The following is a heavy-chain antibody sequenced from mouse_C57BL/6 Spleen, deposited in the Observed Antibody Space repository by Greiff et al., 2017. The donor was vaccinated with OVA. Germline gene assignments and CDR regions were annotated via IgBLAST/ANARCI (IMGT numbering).Heavy chain of an antibody. D-gene: IGHD2-1*01. J-gene: IGHJ2*01. Sequence: VPLQQSGAELVKPGASVKLSCKASGYTFTEYTIHWVKQRSGQGLEWIGWFYPGSGSITSNEKFTDKATLTADKSSSTVYMELSRLTSEDSAVYFWARHSRHGKGIDYWGQGTTLTVSS. CDR2: FYPGSGSI. CDR1: GYTFTEYT. CDR3: ARHSRHGKGIDY. V-gene: IGHV1-62-2*01.